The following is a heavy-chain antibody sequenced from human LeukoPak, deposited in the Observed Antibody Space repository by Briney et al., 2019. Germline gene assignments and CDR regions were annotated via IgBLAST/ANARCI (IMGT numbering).Heavy chain of an antibody. V-gene: IGHV3-33*01. J-gene: IGHJ4*02. CDR3: PKAAARDSTIPMCNVADY. CDR2: IWFDGSDK. Sequence: PVTSLRLSCAKSGFTFRGYVMQWGRQAPGKGLEWVAVIWFDGSDKHYADSVKGRFTISRDNSKNTLNLQMNSPRGEDTAEYNCPKAAARDSTIPMCNVADYWGQGTLVTVSS. CDR1: GFTFRGYV. D-gene: IGHD2-21*01.